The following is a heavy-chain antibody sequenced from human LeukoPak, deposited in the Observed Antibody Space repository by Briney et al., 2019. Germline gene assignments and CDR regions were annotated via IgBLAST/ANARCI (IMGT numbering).Heavy chain of an antibody. V-gene: IGHV4-38-2*02. D-gene: IGHD1-1*01. CDR3: AREAERRVVN. CDR2: IHPRGTM. CDR1: GFSISSGYY. Sequence: SETLSLTCVLSGFSISSGYYWGWIRQPPGKGLEGIGNIHPRGTMFRNSSLHSRVTMSIDTSKNQFSLKLSSVTAADTAVYYCAREAERRVVNWGQGTLVTVSS. J-gene: IGHJ4*02.